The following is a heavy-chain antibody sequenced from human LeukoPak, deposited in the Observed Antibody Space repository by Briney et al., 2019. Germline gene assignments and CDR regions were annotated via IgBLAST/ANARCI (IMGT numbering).Heavy chain of an antibody. D-gene: IGHD3-9*01. CDR3: AKGLRYSDN. V-gene: IGHV3-30*18. J-gene: IGHJ4*02. CDR2: ISYDGSNK. CDR1: GFTFSSHG. Sequence: GGSLRLSCASSGFTFSSHGMHWVRQAPGKGLEWVAVISYDGSNKYYADSVKGRFTISRDNSKNTLYLQMNSLRADDTAVYYRAKGLRYSDNWGQGTLVTVSS.